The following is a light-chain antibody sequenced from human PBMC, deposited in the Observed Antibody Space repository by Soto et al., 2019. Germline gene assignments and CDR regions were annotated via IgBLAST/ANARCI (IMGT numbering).Light chain of an antibody. J-gene: IGKJ2*01. CDR3: QQYSHLVT. CDR2: DAS. Sequence: IQMTQSPSTLSAPVGDRVTITCQASQTISTLLAWFQHKPGKAPNLLIYDASNLESGVPSRFSGSGSGTEFTLTISSLQSDVSATYFCQQYSHLVTFGQGTKLEIK. V-gene: IGKV1-5*01. CDR1: QTISTL.